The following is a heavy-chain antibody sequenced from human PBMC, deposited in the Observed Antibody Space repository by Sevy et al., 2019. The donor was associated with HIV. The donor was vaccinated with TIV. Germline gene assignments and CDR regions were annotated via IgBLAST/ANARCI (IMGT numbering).Heavy chain of an antibody. D-gene: IGHD5-18*01. CDR1: GFTFSSYA. CDR2: ISGSGGST. CDR3: AKAGGIQLWSAEYFQH. J-gene: IGHJ1*01. Sequence: GGSLRLSCAASGFTFSSYAMSWVRQAPGKGLEWVSAISGSGGSTYYADSVKGRFTISRDNSKNTLYLQMNSLRAEDTAVYYCAKAGGIQLWSAEYFQHWGQGTLVTVSS. V-gene: IGHV3-23*01.